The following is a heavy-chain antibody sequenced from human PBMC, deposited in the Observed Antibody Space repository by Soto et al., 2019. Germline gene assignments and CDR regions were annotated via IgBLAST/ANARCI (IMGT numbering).Heavy chain of an antibody. J-gene: IGHJ6*02. Sequence: QVQLVQSGAEVKKPGASVKVSCKASGYTFTSYGISWVRQAPGQGLEWMGWISAYNGNTNYAQKLQGRVTMTTDTSXRXTDMELRSLRSDATAVYYCARDGVDTATGYYYGMDVWGQGTTVTVSS. D-gene: IGHD5-18*01. CDR1: GYTFTSYG. V-gene: IGHV1-18*01. CDR2: ISAYNGNT. CDR3: ARDGVDTATGYYYGMDV.